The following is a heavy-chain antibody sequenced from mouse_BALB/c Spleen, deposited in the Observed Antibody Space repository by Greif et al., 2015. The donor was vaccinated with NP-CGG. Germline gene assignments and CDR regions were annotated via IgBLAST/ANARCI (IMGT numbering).Heavy chain of an antibody. CDR3: ARLLDY. Sequence: EVQGVESGGGLVQPGGSRKLSCAASGFTFSSFGMHWVRQAPEKGLEWVAYISSGSSTIYYADTVKGRFTISRDNPKNTLFLQMTSLRSEDTAMYYCARLLDYWGQGTSVTVSS. CDR2: ISSGSSTI. J-gene: IGHJ4*01. CDR1: GFTFSSFG. V-gene: IGHV5-17*02.